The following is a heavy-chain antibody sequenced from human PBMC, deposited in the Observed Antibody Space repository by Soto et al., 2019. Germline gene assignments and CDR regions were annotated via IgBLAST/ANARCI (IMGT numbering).Heavy chain of an antibody. J-gene: IGHJ4*02. D-gene: IGHD5-18*01. CDR1: GVTLTDIW. CDR3: SHGYYQYFNS. CDR2: IKSKTDGGTA. V-gene: IGHV3-15*07. Sequence: AGGSLRLSCAVSGVTLTDIWMNWVRQAPGKGPEWVARIKSKTDGGTADYAAPVKGRFIISRDDSENTLYLQMNSLKTEDTAVYYCSHGYYQYFNSWGQGTLVTVSS.